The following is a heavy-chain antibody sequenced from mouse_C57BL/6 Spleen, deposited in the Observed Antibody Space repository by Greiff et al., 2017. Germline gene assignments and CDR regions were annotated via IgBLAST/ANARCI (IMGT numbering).Heavy chain of an antibody. Sequence: DVQLVESEGGLVQPGSSMKLSCTASGFTFSDYYMAWVRQVPEKGLEWVANINYDGSSTYYLDSLKSRFIISRDNAKNILYLQMSSLKSEDTATYYCAREDYDYPFDYWGQGTTLTVSS. J-gene: IGHJ2*01. D-gene: IGHD2-4*01. CDR3: AREDYDYPFDY. CDR1: GFTFSDYY. CDR2: INYDGSST. V-gene: IGHV5-16*01.